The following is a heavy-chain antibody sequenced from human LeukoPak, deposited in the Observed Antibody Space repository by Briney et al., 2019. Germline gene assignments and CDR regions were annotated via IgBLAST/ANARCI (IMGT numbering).Heavy chain of an antibody. J-gene: IGHJ5*02. Sequence: GGSLRLSCEGSGFTFSNYPMNWVRQAPGKGLEWVSLISVSGGSTYYADSVEGRFTISRDDSKSTLYLQMNSLRVEDTALYYCAIDHVSSRYQYGARNDLWGQGTLVTVSS. CDR3: AIDHVSSRYQYGARNDL. V-gene: IGHV3-23*01. D-gene: IGHD2-2*01. CDR2: ISVSGGST. CDR1: GFTFSNYP.